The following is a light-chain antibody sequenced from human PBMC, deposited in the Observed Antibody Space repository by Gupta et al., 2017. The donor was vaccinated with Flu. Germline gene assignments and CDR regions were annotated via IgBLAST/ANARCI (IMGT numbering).Light chain of an antibody. Sequence: QSALPQPASVSGSPRQSLPISCTGTSSDVGGYVYVSWYQHHPGKVPKLIIYEVSSRPSGVSNRFSGSKSGNTASLTISGLQAEDEAEYYCASYTSSSTLLFGGGTTLAVL. V-gene: IGLV2-14*01. CDR3: ASYTSSSTLL. J-gene: IGLJ2*01. CDR1: SSDVGGYVY. CDR2: EVS.